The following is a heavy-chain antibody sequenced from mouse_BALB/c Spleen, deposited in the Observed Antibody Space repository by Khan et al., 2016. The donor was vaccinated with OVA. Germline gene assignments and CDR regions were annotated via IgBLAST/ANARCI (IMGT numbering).Heavy chain of an antibody. CDR2: ISYSGFT. Sequence: EVQLQESGPGLVKPSQSLSLTCTVTGYSITSGYAWNWIRQFPGNKLEWMGYISYSGFTNYNPSLKSRISITRDTSKNQFFLQLSSVTSEDTATDYCARCNSYRDYFDYWGQGATLTVSS. V-gene: IGHV3-2*02. CDR1: GYSITSGYA. CDR3: ARCNSYRDYFDY. J-gene: IGHJ2*01.